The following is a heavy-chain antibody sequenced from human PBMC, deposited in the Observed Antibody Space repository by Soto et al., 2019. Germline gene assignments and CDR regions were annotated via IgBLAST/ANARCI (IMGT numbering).Heavy chain of an antibody. CDR2: IKSKTDGGTT. CDR3: TTGHLNYDSSGYG. V-gene: IGHV3-15*01. CDR1: GFTFSNAW. Sequence: PGGSLRLSCAASGFTFSNAWMSWVRQAQGKGLEWVGRIKSKTDGGTTDYAAPVKGRFTISRDDSKNTLYLQMNSLKTEDTTVYYCTTGHLNYDSSGYGWGQGTLVTVSS. D-gene: IGHD3-22*01. J-gene: IGHJ4*02.